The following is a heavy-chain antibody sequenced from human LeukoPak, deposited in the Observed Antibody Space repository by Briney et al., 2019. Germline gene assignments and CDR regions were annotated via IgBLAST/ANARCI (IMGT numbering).Heavy chain of an antibody. V-gene: IGHV4-59*01. CDR1: GGSISSYY. CDR3: ARSDSSNWYFPLNFDY. Sequence: PSETLSLTCTVSGGSISSYYWSWIRQPPGKGLEWIGYIYYSGSTNYNPSLKSRVTISVDTSKNQFSLKLSSVTAADTAVYYCARSDSSNWYFPLNFDYWGQGTLVTVSS. CDR2: IYYSGST. D-gene: IGHD6-13*01. J-gene: IGHJ4*02.